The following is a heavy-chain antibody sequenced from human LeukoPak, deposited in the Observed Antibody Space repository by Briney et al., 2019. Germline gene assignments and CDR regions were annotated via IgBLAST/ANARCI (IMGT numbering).Heavy chain of an antibody. V-gene: IGHV3-66*01. CDR2: IYSGGST. CDR3: ARDLRGYSYELYYYYYGMDV. J-gene: IGHJ6*02. Sequence: GGSLRLSCAASGFTVSSNYMSWVRQAPGKGLEWVSVIYSGGSTYYADSVKGRFTISRDNSKNTLYLQMNSLRAEDTAVYYCARDLRGYSYELYYYYYGMDVWGQGTTVTVSS. D-gene: IGHD5-18*01. CDR1: GFTVSSNY.